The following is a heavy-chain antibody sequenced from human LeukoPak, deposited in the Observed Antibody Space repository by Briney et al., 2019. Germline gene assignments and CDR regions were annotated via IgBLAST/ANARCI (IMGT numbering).Heavy chain of an antibody. J-gene: IGHJ4*02. V-gene: IGHV4-61*02. CDR2: MYRTGTT. CDR3: ARDLTGAFDY. CDR1: GGSITSGYYY. D-gene: IGHD3-9*01. Sequence: SETLSLXCSVSGGSITSGYYYWSWIRQSPEKGREWIGRMYRTGTTNYNPSLKSRVTMSRDTSKNQFSLNLSSVTAADTAVYYCARDLTGAFDYWGQGTLVTVSS.